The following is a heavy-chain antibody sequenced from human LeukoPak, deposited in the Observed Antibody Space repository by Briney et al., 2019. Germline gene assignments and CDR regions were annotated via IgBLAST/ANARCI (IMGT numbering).Heavy chain of an antibody. CDR1: GFTFSTYG. V-gene: IGHV3-30*18. CDR3: AKSPSGRSRISWFDY. D-gene: IGHD1-26*01. J-gene: IGHJ4*02. Sequence: GGSLRLSCAASGFTFSTYGMHWLRQAPGKGLEWVAVISYDGSNKYYADSVNGRFTISRDNSKNTLSLQMNSLRAEDTAMYYCAKSPSGRSRISWFDYWGQGILVTVSS. CDR2: ISYDGSNK.